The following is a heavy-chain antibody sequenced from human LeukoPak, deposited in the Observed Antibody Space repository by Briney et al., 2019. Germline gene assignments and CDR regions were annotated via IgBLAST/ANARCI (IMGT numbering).Heavy chain of an antibody. CDR3: ARDHYGDYARFDY. CDR2: IIPIFGTA. V-gene: IGHV1-69*05. D-gene: IGHD4-17*01. CDR1: GGTFISYA. Sequence: SVKVSCKASGGTFISYAISWVRQAPGQGLEWMGRIIPIFGTANYAQKFQGRVTITTDESTSTAYMELSSLRSEDTAVYYCARDHYGDYARFDYRGQGTLVTVSS. J-gene: IGHJ4*02.